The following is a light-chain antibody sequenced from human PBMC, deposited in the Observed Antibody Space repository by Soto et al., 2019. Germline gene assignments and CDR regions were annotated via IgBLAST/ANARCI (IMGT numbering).Light chain of an antibody. J-gene: IGLJ1*01. Sequence: QSVLTQPASVSGSPGQSITISCTGTSSDVGGYNYVSWYQQHPGKAPKLMIYDVSNRPSGVSNRFSGSKSGNTASLTISGLHAEDEADYYCSSYTSSSTRLYVFGTGTKLTVL. CDR1: SSDVGGYNY. V-gene: IGLV2-14*01. CDR2: DVS. CDR3: SSYTSSSTRLYV.